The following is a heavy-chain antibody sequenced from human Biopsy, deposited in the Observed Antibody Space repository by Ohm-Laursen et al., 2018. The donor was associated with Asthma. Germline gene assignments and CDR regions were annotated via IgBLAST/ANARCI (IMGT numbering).Heavy chain of an antibody. D-gene: IGHD6-19*01. CDR2: LHHSGSPYYT. CDR3: VRQAGYRSGWTKLLFVYYGMDV. J-gene: IGHJ6*02. V-gene: IGHV4-39*01. CDR1: GGSISNSNYY. Sequence: SQTLSLTCTVSGGSISNSNYYWGWIRQSPGKGLEWIGSLHHSGSPYYTFYNPSLGSRVTISLDATKNEFSLRLTYVTAADTAKYYCVRQAGYRSGWTKLLFVYYGMDVWGPGTTVTVSS.